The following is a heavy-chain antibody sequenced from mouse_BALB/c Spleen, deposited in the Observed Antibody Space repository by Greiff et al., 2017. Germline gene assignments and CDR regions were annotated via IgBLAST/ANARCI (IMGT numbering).Heavy chain of an antibody. Sequence: VQLQQSGPGLVKPSQSLSLTCTVTGYSITSDYAWNWIRQFPGNKLEWMGYISYSGSTSYNPSLKSRISITRDTSKNQFFLQLNSVTTEDTATYDCAREAGYFDYWGQGTTLTVSS. CDR2: ISYSGST. CDR1: GYSITSDYA. CDR3: AREAGYFDY. V-gene: IGHV3-2*02. J-gene: IGHJ2*01.